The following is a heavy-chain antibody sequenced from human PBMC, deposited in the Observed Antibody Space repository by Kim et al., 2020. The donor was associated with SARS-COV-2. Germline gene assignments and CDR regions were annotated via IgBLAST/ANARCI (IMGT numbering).Heavy chain of an antibody. V-gene: IGHV6-1*01. CDR3: ARVGGGGFLDY. D-gene: IGHD2-21*01. J-gene: IGHJ4*02. CDR2: N. Sequence: NDYAVSVKSRITINPDTSKNQFSLQLNSVTPEDTAVYYCARVGGGGFLDYWGQGTLVTVSS.